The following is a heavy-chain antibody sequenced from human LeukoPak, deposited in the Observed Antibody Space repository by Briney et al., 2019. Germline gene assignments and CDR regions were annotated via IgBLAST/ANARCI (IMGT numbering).Heavy chain of an antibody. CDR1: GYSFTSYW. D-gene: IGHD3-3*01. CDR2: IYPGDSDT. CDR3: ARSRVLTSDAFDI. J-gene: IGHJ3*02. Sequence: GASLQISCKGSGYSFTSYWIGWVRQMPGKGLEWMGIIYPGDSDTRYGPSFQGQVTISADKSISTAYLQWSSLKASDTAMYYCARSRVLTSDAFDIWGQGTMVTVSS. V-gene: IGHV5-51*01.